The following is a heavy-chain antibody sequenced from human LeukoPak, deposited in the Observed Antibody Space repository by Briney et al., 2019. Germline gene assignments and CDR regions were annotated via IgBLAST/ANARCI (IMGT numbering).Heavy chain of an antibody. J-gene: IGHJ5*02. CDR3: ARDRVAYYGSGSKTRVSWFDP. CDR2: IYTSGST. V-gene: IGHV4-4*07. D-gene: IGHD3-10*01. CDR1: GGSISSYY. Sequence: SETLSLTCTVSGGSISSYYWSWIRQPAGKGLEWIGRIYTSGSTNYNPSLKSRVTMSVDTSKNQFSLKLSSVTAADTAVYYCARDRVAYYGSGSKTRVSWFDPRGQGTLVTVSS.